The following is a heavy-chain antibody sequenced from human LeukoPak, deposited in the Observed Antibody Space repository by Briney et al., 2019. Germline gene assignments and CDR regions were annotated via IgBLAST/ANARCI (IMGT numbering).Heavy chain of an antibody. D-gene: IGHD6-6*01. J-gene: IGHJ4*02. CDR2: IIPIFGTA. V-gene: IGHV1-69*13. CDR1: GGTFSSYA. CDR3: VKKGQLNDGGAPG. Sequence: SVKVSCKASGGTFSSYAISWVRQAPGQGLEWMGGIIPIFGTANYAQKFQGRVTITADESTSTAYMELSSLRSEDTAVYYCVKKGQLNDGGAPGWGQGTLVTVSS.